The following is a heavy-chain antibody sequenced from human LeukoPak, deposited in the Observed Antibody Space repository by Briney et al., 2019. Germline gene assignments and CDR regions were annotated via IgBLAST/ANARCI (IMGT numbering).Heavy chain of an antibody. D-gene: IGHD2-21*01. CDR3: ARGGESSVNDY. CDR1: GFTFTSYD. CDR2: ITSRRGYI. V-gene: IGHV3-21*01. Sequence: GGSLRLSCAASGFTFTSYDMNWLRQAPGKGLERVSSITSRRGYIYYADSVKGRFTISRDNAKKSLYLQMNSLRAEDTAVYYCARGGESSVNDYWGQGTPVTVSS. J-gene: IGHJ4*02.